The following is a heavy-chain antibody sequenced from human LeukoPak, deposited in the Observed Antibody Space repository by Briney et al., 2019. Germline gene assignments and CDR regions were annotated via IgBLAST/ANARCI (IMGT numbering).Heavy chain of an antibody. J-gene: IGHJ6*02. Sequence: SETPSLTRTVFGGSFTDYFWTWIRHSPGKGLEWIAELKDYTGDSKYNPSLNSRVYISLEKSKNQLSRELRSVTAADTAVYYCARGRIAKIVVVHSFSYGMDVWGQGTTVTVSS. D-gene: IGHD3-22*01. V-gene: IGHV4-34*01. CDR2: LKDYTGDS. CDR3: ARGRIAKIVVVHSFSYGMDV. CDR1: GGSFTDYF.